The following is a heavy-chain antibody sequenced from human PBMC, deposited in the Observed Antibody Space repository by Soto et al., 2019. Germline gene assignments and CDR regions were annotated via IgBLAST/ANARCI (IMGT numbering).Heavy chain of an antibody. CDR2: IYYSGST. V-gene: IGHV4-31*03. J-gene: IGHJ2*01. D-gene: IGHD3-22*01. CDR3: ARDSIYYYDSSGYYYWYFDL. CDR1: GGSISSGGYY. Sequence: QVQLQESGPGLVKPSQTLSLTCTVSGGSISSGGYYWSWIRQHPGKGLEWIGYIYYSGSTYYNPSLKSRVTISVDTSKNQFSLKLSSVIAADTAVYYCARDSIYYYDSSGYYYWYFDLWGRGTLVTVSS.